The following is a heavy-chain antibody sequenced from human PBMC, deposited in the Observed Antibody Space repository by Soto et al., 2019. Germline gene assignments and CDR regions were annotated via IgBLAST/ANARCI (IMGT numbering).Heavy chain of an antibody. CDR3: AKGGFRRVYYYYYGMDV. CDR2: ISWNSGSI. Sequence: SLRLSCAASGFTFDDYAMHWVRQAPGKGLEWVSGISWNSGSIGYADSVKGRFTISRDNAKNSLYLQMNSLRAEDTALYYCAKGGFRRVYYYYYGMDVWGQGTTVTVSS. CDR1: GFTFDDYA. V-gene: IGHV3-9*01. J-gene: IGHJ6*02.